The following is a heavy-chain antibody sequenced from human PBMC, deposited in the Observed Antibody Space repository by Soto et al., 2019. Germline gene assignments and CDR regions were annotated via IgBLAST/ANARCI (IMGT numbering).Heavy chain of an antibody. D-gene: IGHD3-10*01. J-gene: IGHJ5*02. V-gene: IGHV4-39*01. CDR3: ARHSYDYYGSDSYGASSDP. CDR1: GDSFGTPFSY. Sequence: SETLSLTCTVSGDSFGTPFSYCGWLSQDPGRGLEWVASGYYTGHTYYNPSLKSRVTISLDTSNNQFSLKLTSVTAADTAVYYCARHSYDYYGSDSYGASSDPWGQGPLVTVSS. CDR2: GYYTGHT.